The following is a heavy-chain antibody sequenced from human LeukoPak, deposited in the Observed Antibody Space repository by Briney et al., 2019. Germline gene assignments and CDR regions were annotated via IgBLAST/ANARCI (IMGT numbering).Heavy chain of an antibody. V-gene: IGHV3-53*01. J-gene: IGHJ4*02. D-gene: IGHD6-6*01. CDR1: GFTVSSNY. CDR3: ARSYSSSSGGLYYFDY. Sequence: GGSLRLSCAASGFTVSSNYMSWVCQAPGKGLEWVSVIYSGGSTYYADSVKGRFTISRDNSKNTLYLQMNSLRAEDTAVYYCARSYSSSSGGLYYFDYWGQGTLVTVSS. CDR2: IYSGGST.